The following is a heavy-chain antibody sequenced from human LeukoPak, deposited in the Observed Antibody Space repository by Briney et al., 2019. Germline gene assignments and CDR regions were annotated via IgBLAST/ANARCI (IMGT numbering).Heavy chain of an antibody. Sequence: QPGGSLRLSCAASGFTFSSHGMHWVRQAPGKGLEWVAVIWYDGSNKYYADSVKGRFTISRDNSKNTLYLQMNSLRAEDTAVYYCARHYLLWFGEAEYWGQGTLVTVSS. J-gene: IGHJ4*02. CDR1: GFTFSSHG. D-gene: IGHD3-10*01. CDR2: IWYDGSNK. CDR3: ARHYLLWFGEAEY. V-gene: IGHV3-33*01.